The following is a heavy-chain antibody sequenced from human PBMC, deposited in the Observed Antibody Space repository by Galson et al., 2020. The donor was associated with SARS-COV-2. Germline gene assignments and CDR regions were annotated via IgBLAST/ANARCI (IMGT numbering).Heavy chain of an antibody. Sequence: RRLSCTASVFAFISHSMPAVRLKPGNLLMRLAGISYDGSNEYYAHFAKGRLTISRDNSMNTLYLQMNSLRAEDTAVYYCAKVDVYYDSSGYYFPPLHYYYDGMDVWGQGTTVTVSS. CDR1: VFAFISHS. J-gene: IGHJ6*02. D-gene: IGHD3-22*01. CDR2: ISYDGSNE. V-gene: IGHV3-30*18. CDR3: AKVDVYYDSSGYYFPPLHYYYDGMDV.